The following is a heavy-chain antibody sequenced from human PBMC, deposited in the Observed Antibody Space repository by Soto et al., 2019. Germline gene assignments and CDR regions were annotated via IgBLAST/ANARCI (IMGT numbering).Heavy chain of an antibody. Sequence: GASVKVSCKASGGTFSSYAISWVRQAPGQGLEWMGGIIPIFGTANYAQKFQGRVTITADESTSTAYMEVSSLRSEDTAEYYCAGAVGETTFDAFEIRRQGTMVTVSS. J-gene: IGHJ3*02. CDR3: AGAVGETTFDAFEI. CDR1: GGTFSSYA. CDR2: IIPIFGTA. V-gene: IGHV1-69*13. D-gene: IGHD3-10*01.